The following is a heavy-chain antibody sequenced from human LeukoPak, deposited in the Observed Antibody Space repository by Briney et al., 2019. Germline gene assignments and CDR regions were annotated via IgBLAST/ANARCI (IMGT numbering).Heavy chain of an antibody. V-gene: IGHV3-74*01. CDR2: INSDGSST. Sequence: GGSLRLSCTASGFTFSSYWMHWVRQAPGKGLVWFSRINSDGSSTSYADSVKGRFTISRDNAKNTLYLQMNSLRAEDTAVYYCARDGGSYADFDYWGQGTLVTVSS. J-gene: IGHJ4*02. CDR1: GFTFSSYW. CDR3: ARDGGSYADFDY. D-gene: IGHD1-26*01.